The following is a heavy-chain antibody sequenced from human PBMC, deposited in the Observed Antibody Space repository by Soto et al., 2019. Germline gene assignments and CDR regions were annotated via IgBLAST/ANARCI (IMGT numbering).Heavy chain of an antibody. CDR3: ARGRGSYFGGFDY. Sequence: QVQLQQWGAGLLKPSETLSLTCAVYGGSFSGYYWSWIRQPPGKGLEWIGEINHSGSTNYNPSLKSRVTTSVDTSKNQFSLKLSSVTAADTAVYYCARGRGSYFGGFDYWGQGTLVTVSS. CDR2: INHSGST. J-gene: IGHJ4*02. CDR1: GGSFSGYY. V-gene: IGHV4-34*01. D-gene: IGHD1-26*01.